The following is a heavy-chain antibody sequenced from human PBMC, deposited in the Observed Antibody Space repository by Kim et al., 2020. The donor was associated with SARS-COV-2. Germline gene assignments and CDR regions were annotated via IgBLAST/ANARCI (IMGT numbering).Heavy chain of an antibody. J-gene: IGHJ4*02. D-gene: IGHD3-10*01. V-gene: IGHV1-2*02. CDR3: ARDLSRGDY. CDR2: GGT. Sequence: GGTNYAQKFQGRVTMTRDTSISTAYMELSRLRSDDTAVYYCARDLSRGDYWGQGTLVTVSS.